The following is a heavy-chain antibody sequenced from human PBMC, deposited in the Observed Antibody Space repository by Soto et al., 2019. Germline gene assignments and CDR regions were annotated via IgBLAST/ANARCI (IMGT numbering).Heavy chain of an antibody. CDR3: ASVLSGWYWLDY. J-gene: IGHJ4*02. V-gene: IGHV1-3*01. Sequence: XXVKGSCKTFGDTFTNYPRHWWRKAPGQRLEWMRSPXAGNGXKKYSKTSQGXXTITRDTXXTTAYMDLSSLRSQDTPLYYCASVLSGWYWLDYWGQGTLVTAPS. CDR2: PXAGNGXK. D-gene: IGHD6-19*01. CDR1: GDTFTNYP.